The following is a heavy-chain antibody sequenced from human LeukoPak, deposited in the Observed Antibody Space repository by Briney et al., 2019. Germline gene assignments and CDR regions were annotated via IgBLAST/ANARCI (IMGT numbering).Heavy chain of an antibody. V-gene: IGHV4-39*01. CDR3: ARRAERSSGSYYGY. CDR2: NDYTRST. D-gene: IGHD1-26*01. Sequence: PSETLSLTCTVSGGTMSSSSYYWGRIPQHPGKGLEGIRSNDYTRSTYYNPSLKSRFTISVDTSKNQFSLKLTSVTAADTAVYYCARRAERSSGSYYGYWGQGTLVSVSS. CDR1: GGTMSSSSYY. J-gene: IGHJ4*02.